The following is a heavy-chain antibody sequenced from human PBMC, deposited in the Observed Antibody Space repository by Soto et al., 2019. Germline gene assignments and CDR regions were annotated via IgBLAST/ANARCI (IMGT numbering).Heavy chain of an antibody. Sequence: QLQLQESGPGLVKPSETLSLTCTVSGGSISSSSYYWSWIRQPPGKGLEWIGSIYYSGSTYYNPSLKSRVTISVDTSKNQFSLKLSSVTAADTAVYYCARTPSAMATFPFDYWGQGTLVTVSS. J-gene: IGHJ4*02. D-gene: IGHD5-18*01. CDR3: ARTPSAMATFPFDY. V-gene: IGHV4-39*01. CDR1: GGSISSSSYY. CDR2: IYYSGST.